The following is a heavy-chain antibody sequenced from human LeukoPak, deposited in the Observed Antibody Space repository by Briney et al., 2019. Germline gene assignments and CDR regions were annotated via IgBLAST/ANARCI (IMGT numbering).Heavy chain of an antibody. D-gene: IGHD3-10*01. CDR3: VRDGEGVAISVNYWFDP. J-gene: IGHJ5*02. Sequence: ASVKVSCKGSGFSLTHYDINWVRQATGQGLEWVGWMNPNTGRTGYAQKFQGRVTMTRDISISTAYMELRSLRSEDTAVYYCVRDGEGVAISVNYWFDPWGQGTLVTVSS. CDR2: MNPNTGRT. V-gene: IGHV1-8*01. CDR1: GFSLTHYD.